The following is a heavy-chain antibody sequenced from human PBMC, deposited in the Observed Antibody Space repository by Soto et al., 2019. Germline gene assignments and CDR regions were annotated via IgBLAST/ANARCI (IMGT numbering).Heavy chain of an antibody. J-gene: IGHJ4*02. CDR1: GYTFADFY. Sequence: GASVKVSCKTSGYTFADFYIHWVRQAPRQVLEWMVCMNPDGGVTDLAKKFRGRVTMARDTSTKTAYLALDRLTSEDKGVYYCARGGSMVTESYFDVWGQGTLVTLSS. CDR2: MNPDGGVT. CDR3: ARGGSMVTESYFDV. V-gene: IGHV1-2*02. D-gene: IGHD2-21*02.